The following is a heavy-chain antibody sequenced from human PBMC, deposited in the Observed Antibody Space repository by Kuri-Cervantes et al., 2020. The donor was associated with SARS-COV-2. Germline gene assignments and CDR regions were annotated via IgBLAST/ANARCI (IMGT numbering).Heavy chain of an antibody. CDR2: IRYDGSSK. CDR3: AKVGQQLVPDWFDP. J-gene: IGHJ5*02. D-gene: IGHD6-13*01. Sequence: GGSLRLSCAASGFTFSSYGMHWVRQAPGKGLEWVAFIRYDGSSKYYADSVKGRFTISRDYSKNTLYLQMNSLRAEDTAVYYCAKVGQQLVPDWFDPWGQGTLVTVSS. CDR1: GFTFSSYG. V-gene: IGHV3-30*02.